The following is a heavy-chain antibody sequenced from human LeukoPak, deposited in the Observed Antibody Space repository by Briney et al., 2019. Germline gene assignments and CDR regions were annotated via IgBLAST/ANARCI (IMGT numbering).Heavy chain of an antibody. D-gene: IGHD2-2*01. V-gene: IGHV4-38-2*02. CDR2: IYHSGST. CDR3: ARDLVVTGPFDY. Sequence: SSETLSLTCTVSGGSINSYYWGWIRQPPGKGLEWIGSIYHSGSTYYNPSLKSRVTISVDTSKNQFSLKLSSVTAADTAVYYCARDLVVTGPFDYWGQGTLVTVSS. CDR1: GGSINSYY. J-gene: IGHJ4*02.